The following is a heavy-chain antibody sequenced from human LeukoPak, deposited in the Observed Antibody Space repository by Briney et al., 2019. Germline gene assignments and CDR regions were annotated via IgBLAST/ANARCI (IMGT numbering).Heavy chain of an antibody. CDR2: IKQDGSEK. J-gene: IGHJ4*02. CDR3: ARPKYRGGYSYGYVWPPLHPFDY. CDR1: GFTFSSYW. D-gene: IGHD5-18*01. V-gene: IGHV3-7*01. Sequence: PGGSLRLSCAASGFTFSSYWMSWVRQAPGKGLEWVANIKQDGSEKYYVDSVKGRFTISRDNAKNSLYLQMNSLRAEDTAVYYCARPKYRGGYSYGYVWPPLHPFDYWGQGTLVTVSS.